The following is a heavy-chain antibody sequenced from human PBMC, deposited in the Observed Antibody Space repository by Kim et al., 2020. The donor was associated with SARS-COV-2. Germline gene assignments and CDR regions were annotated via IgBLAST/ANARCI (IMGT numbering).Heavy chain of an antibody. D-gene: IGHD6-19*01. CDR1: GGSISSYY. CDR3: ARHGWDYYYGMDV. J-gene: IGHJ6*02. Sequence: SETLSLTCTVSGGSISSYYWSWIRQPPGKGLEWIGYIYYSGSTNYNPSLKSRVTISVDTSKNQFSLKLSSVTAADTAVYYCARHGWDYYYGMDVWGPGTTVTVSS. V-gene: IGHV4-59*08. CDR2: IYYSGST.